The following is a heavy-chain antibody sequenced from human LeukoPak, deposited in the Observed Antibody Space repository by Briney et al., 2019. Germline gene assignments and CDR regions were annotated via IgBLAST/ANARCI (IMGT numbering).Heavy chain of an antibody. CDR1: SVSISSSSYY. D-gene: IGHD6-6*01. CDR2: IYYSGST. Sequence: SETLSLTCTVSSVSISSSSYYWGWIRQPPGKGLEWIGSIYYSGSTYYNPSLKSRVTISVDTSKNQFSLKLSSVTAADTAVYYCARRGIATRTSLFDYWGQGTLVTVSS. V-gene: IGHV4-39*01. CDR3: ARRGIATRTSLFDY. J-gene: IGHJ4*02.